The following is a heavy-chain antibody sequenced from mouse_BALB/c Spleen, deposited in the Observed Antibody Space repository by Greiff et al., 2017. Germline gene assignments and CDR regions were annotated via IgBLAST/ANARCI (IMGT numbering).Heavy chain of an antibody. Sequence: EVQGVESGGGLVKPGGSLKLSCAASGFTFSDYYMYWVRQTPEKRLEWVATISDGGSYTYYPDSVKGRFTISRDNAKNNLYLQMSSLKSEDTAMYYCARDGYYGSSFDYWGQGTTLTVSS. CDR3: ARDGYYGSSFDY. D-gene: IGHD1-1*01. V-gene: IGHV5-4*02. J-gene: IGHJ2*01. CDR1: GFTFSDYY. CDR2: ISDGGSYT.